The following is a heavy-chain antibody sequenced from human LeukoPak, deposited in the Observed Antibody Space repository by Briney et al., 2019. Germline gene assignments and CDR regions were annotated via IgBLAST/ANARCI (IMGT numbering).Heavy chain of an antibody. CDR2: VDPEDGGT. CDR3: ATVGAVAGNVDY. CDR1: GYTFTDYY. V-gene: IGHV1-69-2*01. J-gene: IGHJ4*02. Sequence: ASVKVSCKVSGYTFTDYYMHWVQQAPGKGLEWMGLVDPEDGGTIYAEKFQGRVTITADTSTDTAYMELSSLRSEDTAVYYCATVGAVAGNVDYWGQGTLVTVSS. D-gene: IGHD6-19*01.